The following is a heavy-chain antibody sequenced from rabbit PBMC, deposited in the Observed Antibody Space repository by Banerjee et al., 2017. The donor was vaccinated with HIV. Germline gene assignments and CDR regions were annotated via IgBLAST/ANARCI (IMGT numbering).Heavy chain of an antibody. CDR2: IGTGSGST. D-gene: IGHD8-1*01. CDR3: ARDYVGDSYSAFDL. CDR1: GFSFSSGYY. J-gene: IGHJ4*01. V-gene: IGHV1S45*01. Sequence: QEQLKETGGGLVKPGASLTLTCKASGFSFSSGYYMCWVRQAPGKGLEWIGCIGTGSGSTYYASWAKGRFTISKTSSTAVTLQMTSLTAADTATYFCARDYVGDSYSAFDLWGPGTLVTVS.